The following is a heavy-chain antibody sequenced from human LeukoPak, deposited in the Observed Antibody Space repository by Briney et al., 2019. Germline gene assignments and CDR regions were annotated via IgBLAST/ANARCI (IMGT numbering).Heavy chain of an antibody. Sequence: ASVKVSCKASGYTFTSYGISWVRQAPGQGLEWMGWISGYNGNTNYAQKLQGRVTMATDTSTSTAYMELRSLRSDDTAVYYCARDPGIAVAGTFYHYWGQGTLVTVSS. CDR1: GYTFTSYG. V-gene: IGHV1-18*01. D-gene: IGHD6-19*01. CDR3: ARDPGIAVAGTFYHY. J-gene: IGHJ4*02. CDR2: ISGYNGNT.